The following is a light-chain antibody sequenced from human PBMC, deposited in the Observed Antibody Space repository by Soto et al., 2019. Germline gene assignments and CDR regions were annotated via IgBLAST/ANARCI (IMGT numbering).Light chain of an antibody. J-gene: IGKJ1*01. CDR2: DAS. CDR1: QGISNS. Sequence: DIQMTQSPSSLSASVGDRVTITCRASQGISNSLAWYQQEPGKVPKLLIYDASTLQSGVSSRFSGSGSGTDFTLTISSLQPEDVATYYCQKYDXAPEAFGQGTKVDI. V-gene: IGKV1-27*01. CDR3: QKYDXAPEA.